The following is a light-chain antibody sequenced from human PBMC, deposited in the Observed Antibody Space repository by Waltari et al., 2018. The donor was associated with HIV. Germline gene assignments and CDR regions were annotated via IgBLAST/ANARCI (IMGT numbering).Light chain of an antibody. CDR1: TSNIWRNN. CDR3: ASWDDSLNGPV. CDR2: GKN. Sequence: QPVLTQPPSAYGTSAQRVSISCSGSTSNIWRNNSRWCPQLPGTAPTVLICGKNQRPFVFPDRFSGSKSGTSASLAISGLQFEDEADYYCASWDDSLNGPVFGGGTKLTV. V-gene: IGLV1-44*01. J-gene: IGLJ2*01.